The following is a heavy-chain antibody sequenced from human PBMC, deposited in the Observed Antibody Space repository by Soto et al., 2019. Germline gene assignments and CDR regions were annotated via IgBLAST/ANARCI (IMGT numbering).Heavy chain of an antibody. CDR3: ARDGSSGEGALDHLDY. V-gene: IGHV4-4*01. CDR2: IFHDGTA. CDR1: GVSISSGNW. J-gene: IGHJ4*02. D-gene: IGHD1-26*01. Sequence: PXETLSLTCAVSGVSISSGNWWTWVRQTPQRGLEYIGEIFHDGTANYYPSFERRVAISVDTSKNQFSLKLTSVTAADTAIYFCARDGSSGEGALDHLDYWGQGTLVTVSS.